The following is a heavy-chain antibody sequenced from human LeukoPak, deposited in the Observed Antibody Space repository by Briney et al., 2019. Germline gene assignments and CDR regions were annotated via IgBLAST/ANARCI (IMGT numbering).Heavy chain of an antibody. D-gene: IGHD1-26*01. Sequence: PSETLSLTCAVYGGSFSGYYRSWIRQPPGKGLEWIGEINHSGSTNYNPSLKSRVTISVDTSKNQFSLKLSSVTAADTAVYYCARGRSLGCMDVWGKGTTVTVSS. CDR1: GGSFSGYY. CDR2: INHSGST. J-gene: IGHJ6*04. CDR3: ARGRSLGCMDV. V-gene: IGHV4-34*01.